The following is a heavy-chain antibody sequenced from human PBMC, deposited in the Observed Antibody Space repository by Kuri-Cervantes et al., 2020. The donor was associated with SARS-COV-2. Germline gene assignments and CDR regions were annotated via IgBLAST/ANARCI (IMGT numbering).Heavy chain of an antibody. CDR3: ARAGVAGYSSGWNPYYYYGMDV. Sequence: SVKVSCKASGGTFSNYAISWVRQAPGQGLEWMGGIIPIFGTANYAQKFQGRVTITADESTSTAYMELSSLRSEDTAVYYCARAGVAGYSSGWNPYYYYGMDVWGQGTTVTVSS. V-gene: IGHV1-69*13. CDR1: GGTFSNYA. J-gene: IGHJ6*02. D-gene: IGHD6-19*01. CDR2: IIPIFGTA.